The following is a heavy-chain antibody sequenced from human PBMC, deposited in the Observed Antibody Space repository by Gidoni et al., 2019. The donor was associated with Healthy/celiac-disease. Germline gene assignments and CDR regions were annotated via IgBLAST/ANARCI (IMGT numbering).Heavy chain of an antibody. CDR1: GFTFSSYA. J-gene: IGHJ4*02. Sequence: EVQLLESGGGLVQPGGSLRLSCAASGFTFSSYAMSWVRQAPGKGLEWVSAISGSGGSTYYADSVKGRFTISRDNSKNTLYLQMNSLRAEDTAVYYCAKGVVLLWFGEDITPFDYWGQGTLVTVSS. CDR3: AKGVVLLWFGEDITPFDY. CDR2: ISGSGGST. V-gene: IGHV3-23*01. D-gene: IGHD3-10*01.